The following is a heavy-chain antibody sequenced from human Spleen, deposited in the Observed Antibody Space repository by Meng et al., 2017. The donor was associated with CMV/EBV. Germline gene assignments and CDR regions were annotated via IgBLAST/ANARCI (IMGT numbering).Heavy chain of an antibody. D-gene: IGHD6-6*01. CDR3: AKDGRGSSGAYYFDY. J-gene: IGHJ4*02. V-gene: IGHV3-43*01. CDR2: ITWDGVST. CDR1: GFTFHDYT. Sequence: GGSLRLSCAASGFTFHDYTMHWVRQAPGKGLEWVSLITWDGVSTYYEDSVKGRFTISRDNRKNSLYLQMNSLRTEDTALYYCAKDGRGSSGAYYFDYWGQGTLVTVSS.